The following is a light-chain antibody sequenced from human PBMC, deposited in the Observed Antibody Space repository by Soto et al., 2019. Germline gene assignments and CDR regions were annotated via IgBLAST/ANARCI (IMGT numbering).Light chain of an antibody. J-gene: IGKJ1*01. CDR1: QSVSGSY. Sequence: EVVLTQSPGTLSLSPGERATLSCRASQSVSGSYLAWYQQKPGQAPRLLIYGASSRATDIPDRFSGSGSGTDFTLTISRLEPEDFAMYYCQQYGSSLWTFGQGTKVE. V-gene: IGKV3-20*01. CDR2: GAS. CDR3: QQYGSSLWT.